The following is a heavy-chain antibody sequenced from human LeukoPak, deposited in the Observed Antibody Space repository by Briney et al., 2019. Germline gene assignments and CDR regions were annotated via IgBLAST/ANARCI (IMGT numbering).Heavy chain of an antibody. CDR2: IKKDGSQK. V-gene: IGHV3-7*03. D-gene: IGHD3-16*02. Sequence: PGGSLRLSCVGSGFTFSDTWMSWVRQAPGKGPEWVASIKKDGSQKYYVDSVKGRFTISRDNAQNSLYLQMNSLGVEDTAVYYCAREISYDYVWGSYRYVDYWGQGTLVTVSS. CDR1: GFTFSDTW. J-gene: IGHJ4*02. CDR3: AREISYDYVWGSYRYVDY.